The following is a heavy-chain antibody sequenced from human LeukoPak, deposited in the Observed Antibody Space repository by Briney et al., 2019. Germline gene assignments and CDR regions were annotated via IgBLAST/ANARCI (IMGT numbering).Heavy chain of an antibody. V-gene: IGHV1-8*03. D-gene: IGHD3-10*01. Sequence: ASVKVSCKASGYTFTGYYMHWVRQAPGQGLEWMGWMNPNSGNTGYAQKFQGRVTITRNTSISTAYMELSSLRSEDTAVYYCARTRGSHPSPFDSWGQGTLVTVSS. J-gene: IGHJ4*02. CDR2: MNPNSGNT. CDR1: GYTFTGYY. CDR3: ARTRGSHPSPFDS.